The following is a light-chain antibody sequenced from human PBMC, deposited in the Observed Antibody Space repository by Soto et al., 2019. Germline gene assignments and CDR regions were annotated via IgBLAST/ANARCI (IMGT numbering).Light chain of an antibody. Sequence: EVVLTQSPVTLSLSPGERATLFCGASESVSSSYLAWYQQKPGQAPRLLIYGAYTTAFGVPDRFSGSGSGADFSLTIDSLEPDDFGVYEWQQYGGSPWAFTFGGGTSVEIK. J-gene: IGKJ4*01. CDR2: GAY. V-gene: IGKV3-20*01. CDR1: ESVSSSY. CDR3: QQYGGSPWAFT.